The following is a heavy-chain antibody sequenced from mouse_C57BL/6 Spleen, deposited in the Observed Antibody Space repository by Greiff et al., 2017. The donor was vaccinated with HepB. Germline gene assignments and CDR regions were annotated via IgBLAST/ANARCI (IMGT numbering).Heavy chain of an antibody. CDR1: GYAFSSSW. Sequence: VQLQQSGPELVKPGASVKISCKASGYAFSSSWMNWVKQRPGKGLEWIGRIYPGDGDTNYNGKFKGKATLTADKSSSTAYMQLSSLTSEDSAVYFWSRDYYEAWFAYWGQGTLVTVSA. V-gene: IGHV1-82*01. CDR3: SRDYYEAWFAY. J-gene: IGHJ3*01. CDR2: IYPGDGDT. D-gene: IGHD1-1*01.